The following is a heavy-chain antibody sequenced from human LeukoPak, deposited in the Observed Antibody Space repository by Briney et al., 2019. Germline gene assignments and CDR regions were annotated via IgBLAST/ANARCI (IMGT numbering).Heavy chain of an antibody. V-gene: IGHV4-34*01. Sequence: SETLSLTCASYGGSFSGYYWSWIRQPPGKGLEWIGDINPGGSTNYNPPLKSRVIVSVDTSKNQLSLKLTSVTAADTAVYYCAGDHGSSGYLYWGQGILATVSP. CDR1: GGSFSGYY. CDR3: AGDHGSSGYLY. CDR2: INPGGST. D-gene: IGHD3-22*01. J-gene: IGHJ4*02.